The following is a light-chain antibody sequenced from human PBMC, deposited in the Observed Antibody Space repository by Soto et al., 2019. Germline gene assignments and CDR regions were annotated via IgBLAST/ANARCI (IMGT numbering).Light chain of an antibody. CDR3: SSYTSSSTRV. Sequence: VLTQPASVSGSPGQSITISCTGTSSDVGGYNYVSWYQQHPGKAPKLMIYEVSNRPSGVSNRFSGSKSGNTASLTISGLQAEDEADYYCSSYTSSSTRVFGGGTKVTVL. V-gene: IGLV2-14*01. CDR2: EVS. J-gene: IGLJ3*02. CDR1: SSDVGGYNY.